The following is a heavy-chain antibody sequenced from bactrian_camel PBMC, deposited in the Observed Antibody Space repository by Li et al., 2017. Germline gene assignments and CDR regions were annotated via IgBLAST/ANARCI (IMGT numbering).Heavy chain of an antibody. Sequence: VQLVESGGGSVQVGGSLSLSCTASRDTLDLGSKCMAWFRQDPGKEREGLATIYAGGVATHYADSVLDRFTISHDDTKRTVYLQMDNQKLEDTAMYFCATRTYCAATNWLAMVQWKNWGQGTQVTVS. CDR2: IYAGGVAT. J-gene: IGHJ4*01. CDR3: ATRTYCAATNWLAMVQWKN. V-gene: IGHV3S40*01. CDR1: RDTLDLGSKC. D-gene: IGHD7*01.